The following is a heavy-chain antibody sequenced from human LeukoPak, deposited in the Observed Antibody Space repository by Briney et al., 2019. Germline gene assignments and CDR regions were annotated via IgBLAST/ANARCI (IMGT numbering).Heavy chain of an antibody. D-gene: IGHD6-19*01. CDR1: GFTFGSYA. CDR2: ITNGGGTT. J-gene: IGHJ4*02. V-gene: IGHV3-23*01. Sequence: GGSLRLSCAASGFTFGSYAMSWVRQTPGKSLEWASIITNGGGTTYYADSVRARFTISRDNSKNMLYLQMNSLRAEDTAVYYCVKLSSGSGSKFGFDSWGQGTLVTVSS. CDR3: VKLSSGSGSKFGFDS.